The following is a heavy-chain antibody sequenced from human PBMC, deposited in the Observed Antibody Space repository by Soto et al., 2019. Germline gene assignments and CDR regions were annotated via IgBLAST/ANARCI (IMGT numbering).Heavy chain of an antibody. V-gene: IGHV1-69*13. J-gene: IGHJ2*01. D-gene: IGHD5-18*01. Sequence: SVKVSCKASGGTFSSYAISWVRQAPGRGLEWMGGIIPIFGTANYAQKFQGRVTITADESTSTAYMELSSLRSEDTAVYYCATTWDTAMAEYWYFDLWGRGTLVTVSS. CDR3: ATTWDTAMAEYWYFDL. CDR1: GGTFSSYA. CDR2: IIPIFGTA.